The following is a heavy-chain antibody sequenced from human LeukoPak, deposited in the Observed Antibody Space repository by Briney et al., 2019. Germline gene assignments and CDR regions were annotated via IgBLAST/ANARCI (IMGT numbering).Heavy chain of an antibody. J-gene: IGHJ3*02. Sequence: QAGGSLRLSCAASGFTFSSYAMSWVRQAPGKGLEWVSAISGSGGRTYYADSVKGLFTISRDKAKNTLNLQMNGLRVEDTAVYFCAKTPYSSALGAFDIWGQGTVVTVSS. CDR1: GFTFSSYA. CDR2: ISGSGGRT. V-gene: IGHV3-23*01. D-gene: IGHD6-6*01. CDR3: AKTPYSSALGAFDI.